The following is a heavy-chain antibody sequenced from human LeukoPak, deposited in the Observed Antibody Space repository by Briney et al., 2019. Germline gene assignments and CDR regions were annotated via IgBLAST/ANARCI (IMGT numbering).Heavy chain of an antibody. CDR3: ARERYSYGFNYFDY. CDR2: IKQDGSEK. D-gene: IGHD5-18*01. Sequence: RGSLRLSCAASGFTFSSYWMSWVRQAPGKGLEWVANIKQDGSEKYYVDSVKGRFTISRDNAKNSLYLQMNSPRAEDTAVYYCARERYSYGFNYFDYWGQGTLVTVSS. V-gene: IGHV3-7*01. CDR1: GFTFSSYW. J-gene: IGHJ4*02.